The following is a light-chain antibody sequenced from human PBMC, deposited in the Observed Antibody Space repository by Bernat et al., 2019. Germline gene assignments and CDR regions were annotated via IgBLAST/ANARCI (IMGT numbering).Light chain of an antibody. CDR1: QSLTHSNGYKY. V-gene: IGKV2-28*01. CDR3: MQSLQTPYT. J-gene: IGKJ2*01. CDR2: LGS. Sequence: DIMMTQSPLSLPVTPGEPASISCKSSQSLTHSNGYKYLDWYVQRPGQSPQLLLYLGSNRASGVPDRISGSGSGTRFTLKISRVEAEDVGIYYCMQSLQTPYTFGQGTKLEIK.